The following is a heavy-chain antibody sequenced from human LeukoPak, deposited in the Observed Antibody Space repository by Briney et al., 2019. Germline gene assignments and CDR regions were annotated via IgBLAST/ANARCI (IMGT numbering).Heavy chain of an antibody. J-gene: IGHJ4*02. CDR2: INWNSDSI. D-gene: IGHD3-22*01. CDR3: ARVLNYYDSSGLSY. V-gene: IGHV3-9*01. CDR1: GFTFDDYA. Sequence: GGSLRLSCAVSGFTFDDYAMHWVRQVPGKGLEWVSGINWNSDSIGYADSVKGRFTTSRDNAKNSLYLQMNSLRAEDTAVYYCARVLNYYDSSGLSYWGQGTLVTVSS.